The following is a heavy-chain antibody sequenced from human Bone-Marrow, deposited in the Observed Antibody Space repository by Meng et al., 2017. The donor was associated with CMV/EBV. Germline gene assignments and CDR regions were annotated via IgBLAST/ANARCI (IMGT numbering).Heavy chain of an antibody. CDR1: GFTFSSYG. V-gene: IGHV3-7*01. Sequence: GESLKISCAASGFTFSSYGMSWVRQAPGKGLEWVANIKQDGSEKYYVDSVKGRFTISRDNAKNSLYLQMNSLRAEDTAVYYCARKSSLEYYDFWSGYYAGAFDIWGQGTMVTVSS. CDR2: IKQDGSEK. D-gene: IGHD3-3*01. J-gene: IGHJ3*02. CDR3: ARKSSLEYYDFWSGYYAGAFDI.